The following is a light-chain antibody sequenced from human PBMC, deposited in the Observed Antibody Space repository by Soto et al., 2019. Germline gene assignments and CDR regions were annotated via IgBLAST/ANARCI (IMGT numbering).Light chain of an antibody. V-gene: IGKV1-5*03. CDR2: KAS. J-gene: IGKJ1*01. Sequence: DIQMTQSPSTLYGSLGDRVTVTCRASQTISSWLAWYQQKPGKAPKLLIYKASTLKSGVPSRFSGSGSGTEFTLTISSLQPDDFSTYYCQHYNSYSEAFSQGTKVDI. CDR1: QTISSW. CDR3: QHYNSYSEA.